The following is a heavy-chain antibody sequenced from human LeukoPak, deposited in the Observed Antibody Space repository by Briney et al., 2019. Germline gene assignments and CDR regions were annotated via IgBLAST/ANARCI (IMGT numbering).Heavy chain of an antibody. CDR1: GYSFTSYW. V-gene: IGHV5-51*01. D-gene: IGHD1-1*01. CDR3: ARHKLASGVFDI. CDR2: IYPGDSDT. Sequence: GESLKISCKGSGYSFTSYWIVWVRQMPGRGLEWMGIIYPGDSDTRYRQSFQGQVTISADKSITTAYLQWSSLKASDTAMYYCARHKLASGVFDIWGRGTMVTVSS. J-gene: IGHJ3*02.